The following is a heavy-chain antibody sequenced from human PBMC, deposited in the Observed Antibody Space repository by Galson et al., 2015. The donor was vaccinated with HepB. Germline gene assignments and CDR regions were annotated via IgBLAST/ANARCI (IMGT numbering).Heavy chain of an antibody. D-gene: IGHD3-22*01. Sequence: QSGAEVKKPGESLKISCKGSGYSFTSYWIGWVRQMPGKGLEWMGIIYPGDSDTRYSPSFQGQVTISADKSISTAYLQWSSLKASDTAMYYCARPYYDSSGYYFDAFDIWGQGTMVTVSS. J-gene: IGHJ3*02. V-gene: IGHV5-51*03. CDR1: GYSFTSYW. CDR2: IYPGDSDT. CDR3: ARPYYDSSGYYFDAFDI.